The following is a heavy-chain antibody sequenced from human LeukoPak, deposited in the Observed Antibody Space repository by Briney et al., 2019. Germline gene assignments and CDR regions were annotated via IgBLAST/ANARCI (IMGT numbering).Heavy chain of an antibody. D-gene: IGHD3-10*01. V-gene: IGHV4-38-2*01. CDR2: IYHSGST. J-gene: IGHJ4*02. CDR1: GYSISSGYY. Sequence: SETLSLTCAVSGYSISSGYYWGWIRQPPGKGLEWIGIIYHSGSTYYNPSLKSRVTISVDTSKNQFSLKLSSVTAADTAVYYCARTGLYGSGSSDYWGQRTLVTVSS. CDR3: ARTGLYGSGSSDY.